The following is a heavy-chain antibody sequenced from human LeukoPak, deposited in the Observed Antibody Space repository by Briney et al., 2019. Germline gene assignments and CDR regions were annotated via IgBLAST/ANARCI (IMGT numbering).Heavy chain of an antibody. D-gene: IGHD4-17*01. J-gene: IGHJ4*02. CDR3: ARVTVTTLFDH. V-gene: IGHV1-2*04. CDR1: GYTFSDYY. Sequence: GASVKVSCKPSGYTFSDYYIHWGRQAPGQGLEWMGWINPKNSGTKYAQKFQGWITMTTDTSTSTAYMELTSLRSNDTAVYYCARVTVTTLFDHWGPGTLATVSS. CDR2: INPKNSGT.